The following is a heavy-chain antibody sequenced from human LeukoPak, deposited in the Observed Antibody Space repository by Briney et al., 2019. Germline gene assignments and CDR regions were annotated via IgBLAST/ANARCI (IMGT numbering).Heavy chain of an antibody. D-gene: IGHD3-10*01. CDR3: ARSRRVGNGEYPDY. J-gene: IGHJ4*02. V-gene: IGHV1-2*02. CDR1: GYTFTGYY. CDR2: INPKTGDT. Sequence: ASVKVSCKASGYTFTGYYMHWVRTTPGQGLEWMGWINPKTGDTNYGRKFQGRVTMTRDTSINTAYMELRSLRSDDTAVYYCARSRRVGNGEYPDYWGQGALVTVSS.